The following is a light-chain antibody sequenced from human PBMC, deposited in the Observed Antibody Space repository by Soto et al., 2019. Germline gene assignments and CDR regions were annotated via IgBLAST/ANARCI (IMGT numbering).Light chain of an antibody. Sequence: DIVMTQSPLYLPVTPGEPASISCRSSQSLLHSNGYNYLDWYLQKPGQSPQLLIYLGSNRASGVPDRFSSRRSGTEVTLKISRVEAADVGVYYCMQALQTPKTFGQGTKLEIK. CDR3: MQALQTPKT. V-gene: IGKV2-28*01. CDR1: QSLLHSNGYNY. CDR2: LGS. J-gene: IGKJ2*01.